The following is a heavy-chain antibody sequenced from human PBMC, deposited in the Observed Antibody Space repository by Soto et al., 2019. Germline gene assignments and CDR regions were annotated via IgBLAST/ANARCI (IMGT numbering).Heavy chain of an antibody. CDR1: GFTFSSYS. CDR2: ISSSSSTI. J-gene: IGHJ6*03. V-gene: IGHV3-48*01. D-gene: IGHD5-18*01. CDR3: ARQGSAMVTYYYYYMDV. Sequence: GGSLRLSCAASGFTFSSYSMNWVRQAPGKGLEWVSYISSSSSTIYYADSVKGRFTISRDNAKNSLYLQMNSLRAEDTAVYYCARQGSAMVTYYYYYMDVWGKGTTVTVSS.